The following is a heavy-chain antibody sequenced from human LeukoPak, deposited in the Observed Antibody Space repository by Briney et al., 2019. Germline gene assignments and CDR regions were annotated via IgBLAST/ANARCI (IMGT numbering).Heavy chain of an antibody. CDR3: AKSDCASDGCKLLNY. CDR2: ISGSGDAT. J-gene: IGHJ4*02. CDR1: GFMFSQHT. D-gene: IGHD3-10*01. V-gene: IGHV3-23*01. Sequence: GGSLRLSCAVSGFMFSQHTMSWVRQAPGKRLEWVSSISGSGDATRYADSVMGRFTISRDNAKNTLSLQMNSLRAEDTAVYYCAKSDCASDGCKLLNYWGQGTLITASS.